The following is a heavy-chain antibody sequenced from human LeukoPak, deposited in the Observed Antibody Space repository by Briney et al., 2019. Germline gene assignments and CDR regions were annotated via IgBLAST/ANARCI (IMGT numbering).Heavy chain of an antibody. CDR2: ISSGSTI. J-gene: IGHJ4*02. Sequence: GGSLRLSCAASGFTFSSYEMNRVRQAPGKGLEWVSYISSGSTIYDADSVKGRFTISRDNAKNSLYLQMNSLRAEDTAVYYCARESIAVAGAPFDYWGQGTLVTVSS. CDR3: ARESIAVAGAPFDY. CDR1: GFTFSSYE. D-gene: IGHD6-19*01. V-gene: IGHV3-48*03.